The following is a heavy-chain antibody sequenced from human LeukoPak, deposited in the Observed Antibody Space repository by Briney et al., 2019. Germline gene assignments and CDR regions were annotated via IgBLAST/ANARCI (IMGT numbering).Heavy chain of an antibody. J-gene: IGHJ4*02. D-gene: IGHD4-17*01. V-gene: IGHV4-30-2*01. CDR2: IYHSGST. Sequence: PSQTLSLTCAVSGGSMSSGGYSWSWIRQPPGKGLEGIGYIYHSGSTYYNPSLKSRVTISVDRSKNQFSLKLSSVTAADTAVYYCARMTRVTTGALDYWGQGTLVTVSS. CDR3: ARMTRVTTGALDY. CDR1: GGSMSSGGYS.